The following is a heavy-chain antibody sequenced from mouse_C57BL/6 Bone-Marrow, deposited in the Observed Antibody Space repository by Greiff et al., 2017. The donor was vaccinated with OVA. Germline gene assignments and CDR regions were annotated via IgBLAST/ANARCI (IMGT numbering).Heavy chain of an antibody. CDR1: GFNIKDYY. V-gene: IGHV14-2*01. CDR3: SYYYGSSYGSY. Sequence: VQLQQSGAELVKPGASVKLSCTASGFNIKDYYMHWVKQRTEQGLEWIGRIDPEDGDTKYAPKFQGKATITADTSSNTAYLQLSSLTSEDTAVYYCSYYYGSSYGSYWGQGTLVTVSA. CDR2: IDPEDGDT. D-gene: IGHD1-1*01. J-gene: IGHJ3*01.